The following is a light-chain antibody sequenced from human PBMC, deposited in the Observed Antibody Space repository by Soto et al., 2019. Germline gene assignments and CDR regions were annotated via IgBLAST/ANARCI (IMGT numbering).Light chain of an antibody. CDR1: SSNIGSNT. Sequence: QSVLTQPPSASGTPGQRVTISCSGSSSNIGSNTVNWYQQLPGTXXXXXXYXXXXXXXXXXXXXXGSXXXXXXXXXXSGXQSEDEADYYCAAWDDSLNGVFGGGTKLTVL. J-gene: IGLJ2*01. CDR2: XXX. V-gene: IGLV1-44*01. CDR3: AAWDDSLNGV.